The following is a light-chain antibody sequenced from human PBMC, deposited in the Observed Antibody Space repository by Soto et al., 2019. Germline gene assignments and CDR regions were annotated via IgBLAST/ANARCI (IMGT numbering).Light chain of an antibody. V-gene: IGKV3-20*01. J-gene: IGKJ4*01. CDR2: AAT. CDR3: QQYGSTPLT. CDR1: QSVKNNY. Sequence: EIVLKQSPDTLSLSPGERATLSCRASQSVKNNYLAWYQQKPGQAPRFLIYAATSSATGIPDRFSGSGSGTDFTLTISSLEPEDFAVYYCQQYGSTPLTFGGGTKVDIK.